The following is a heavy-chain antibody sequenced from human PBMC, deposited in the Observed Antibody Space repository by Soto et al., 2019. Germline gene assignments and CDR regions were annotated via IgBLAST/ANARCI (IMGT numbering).Heavy chain of an antibody. CDR1: GASISSADYY. J-gene: IGHJ4*02. Sequence: SETLSLTCAVSGASISSADYYWSWIRQPPGKGLEWIGYIFHSGTNYYNPSLQSRVTISVDTSNYRFSLRLSSVTAAATAVYSSAREYRSGGNGYSAYAYWGQGALVTVSS. CDR2: IFHSGTN. D-gene: IGHD2-15*01. CDR3: AREYRSGGNGYSAYAY. V-gene: IGHV4-30-4*01.